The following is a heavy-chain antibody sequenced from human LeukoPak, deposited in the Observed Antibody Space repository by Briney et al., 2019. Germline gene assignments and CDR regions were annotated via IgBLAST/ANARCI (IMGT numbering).Heavy chain of an antibody. CDR3: ARASGGYGDYELALFDY. CDR1: GFTFSSYS. J-gene: IGHJ4*02. D-gene: IGHD4-17*01. V-gene: IGHV3-21*01. Sequence: GGSQRLSCAASGFTFSSYSMNWVRQAPGKGLEWVSSISSSSSYIYYADSVKGRFTISRDNAKNSLYLQMNSLRAEDTAVYYCARASGGYGDYELALFDYWGQGTLVTVSS. CDR2: ISSSSSYI.